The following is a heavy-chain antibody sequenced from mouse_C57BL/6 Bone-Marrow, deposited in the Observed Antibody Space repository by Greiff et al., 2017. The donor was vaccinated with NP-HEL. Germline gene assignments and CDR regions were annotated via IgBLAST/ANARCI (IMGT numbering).Heavy chain of an antibody. V-gene: IGHV1-4*01. CDR1: GYTFTSYT. J-gene: IGHJ3*01. CDR2: INPSSGYT. D-gene: IGHD2-4*01. Sequence: VQLQQSGAELARPGASVKMSCKASGYTFTSYTMHWVKQRPGQGLEWIGYINPSSGYTKYNQKFKDKATLTADKSSSTAYMQLSSLTSEDSAVYYCTLYYDYDAWFADGGQGTLVTVSA. CDR3: TLYYDYDAWFAD.